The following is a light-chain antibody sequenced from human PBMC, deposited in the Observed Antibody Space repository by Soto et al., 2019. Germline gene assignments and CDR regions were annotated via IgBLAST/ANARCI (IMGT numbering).Light chain of an antibody. CDR2: DND. CDR1: SSNIGRNY. CDR3: VSWDNSLSVVV. J-gene: IGLJ2*01. Sequence: QSVLTQPPSVSAAPGPRVTISFSGSSSNIGRNYVSWYQHLPGTAHKLLIYDNDKRPSGIPERFSDSKSGTSATLGVTGRQTGDEADYYCVSWDNSLSVVVFGGGTKLTVL. V-gene: IGLV1-51*01.